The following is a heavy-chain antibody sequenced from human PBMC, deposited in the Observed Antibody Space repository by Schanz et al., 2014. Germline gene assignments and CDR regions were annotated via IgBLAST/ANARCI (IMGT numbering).Heavy chain of an antibody. CDR1: GFTFSNYD. D-gene: IGHD4-17*01. CDR2: ISDSGSST. CDR3: VRDTDYHFDY. J-gene: IGHJ4*02. Sequence: EVQLVESGGGLVQPGGSLRLSCAASGFTFSNYDMHWVRQAIGKGLEWVSTISDSGSSTYYADSVKGRFTISRDKSKNTLYLQMNSLRAEDTAVYYCVRDTDYHFDYWGQGTLVTVSS. V-gene: IGHV3-23*04.